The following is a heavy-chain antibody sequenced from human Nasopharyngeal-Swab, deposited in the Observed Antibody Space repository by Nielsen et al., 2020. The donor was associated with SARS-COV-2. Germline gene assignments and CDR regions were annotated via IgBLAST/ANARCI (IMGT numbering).Heavy chain of an antibody. D-gene: IGHD2-8*02. CDR1: GGSISTTNSN. V-gene: IGHV4-39*07. CDR2: ISYSGST. J-gene: IGHJ5*02. CDR3: ARDLGYAFTGRGVNWFDP. Sequence: SETLSLTCTVSGGSISTTNSNWAWIRQSPGKGLQCIWTISYSGSTYYKPSLNGRVTITLDTSKNQFFLRLSSVTAADTAVYYCARDLGYAFTGRGVNWFDPWGQGTLVTVSS.